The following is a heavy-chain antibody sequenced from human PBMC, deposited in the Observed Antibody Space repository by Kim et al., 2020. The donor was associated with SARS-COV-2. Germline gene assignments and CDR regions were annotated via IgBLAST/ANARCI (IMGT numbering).Heavy chain of an antibody. CDR2: GST. V-gene: IGHV4-59*09. Sequence: GSTNYNPSLKSRVTISVDTSKIQFSLKLSSVTAGDTAVYYCARGAYRFDYWGQGTLVTVSS. J-gene: IGHJ4*02. D-gene: IGHD3-16*02. CDR3: ARGAYRFDY.